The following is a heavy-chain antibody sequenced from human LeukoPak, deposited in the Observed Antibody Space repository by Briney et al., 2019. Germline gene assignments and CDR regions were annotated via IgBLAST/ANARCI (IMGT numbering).Heavy chain of an antibody. CDR1: GGSFSGYY. J-gene: IGHJ4*02. CDR2: INYSGST. CDR3: ARGPNYPSPSPFDY. D-gene: IGHD5-24*01. Sequence: SETLSLTCAVYGGSFSGYYWSWIRQPPGKGLEWIGGINYSGSTNYNPSLKSRVTISVDTSKNQFSLKLSSVTAADTAVYYCARGPNYPSPSPFDYWGQGTLVTVSS. V-gene: IGHV4-34*01.